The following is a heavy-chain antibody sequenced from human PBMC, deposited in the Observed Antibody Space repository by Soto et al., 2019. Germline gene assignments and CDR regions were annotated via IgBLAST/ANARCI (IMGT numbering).Heavy chain of an antibody. V-gene: IGHV3-23*01. Sequence: PGGSLRLSCAASAFTFSSYAMNWVRQAPEKGLEWVSVISGSGGSTYYADSVKGRFTISRDNSKNTLYLQMKSLRVEDTAVYYCARRGPGTYFDYWGQGTLVTVSS. CDR3: ARRGPGTYFDY. J-gene: IGHJ4*02. D-gene: IGHD6-13*01. CDR1: AFTFSSYA. CDR2: ISGSGGST.